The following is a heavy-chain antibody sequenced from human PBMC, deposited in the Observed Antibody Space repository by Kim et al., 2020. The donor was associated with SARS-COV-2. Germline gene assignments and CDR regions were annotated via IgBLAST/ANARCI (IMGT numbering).Heavy chain of an antibody. CDR1: GGSISSYY. D-gene: IGHD1-26*01. CDR3: ARISGSYDPRLYYFDY. Sequence: SETLSLTCTVSGGSISSYYWSWIRQPPGKGLEWIGYIYYSGSTNYNPSLKSRVTISVDTSKNQFSLKLSSVTAADTAVYYCARISGSYDPRLYYFDYWGQGTLVTVSS. J-gene: IGHJ4*02. CDR2: IYYSGST. V-gene: IGHV4-59*01.